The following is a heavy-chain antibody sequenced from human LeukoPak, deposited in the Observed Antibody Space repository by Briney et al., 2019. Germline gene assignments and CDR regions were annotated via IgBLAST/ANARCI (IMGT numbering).Heavy chain of an antibody. CDR3: AKGLLRYVLAIKGCFDD. J-gene: IGHJ4*02. CDR1: GFTFSSYE. Sequence: GGSLRLSCAASGFTFSSYEMNWVRQAPGKGLEWVSSISGSGGSIYYADSVKGRFTISRDNSKNSLYLQMNSLRAEDTAVYYIAKGLLRYVLAIKGCFDDGSQGSLATVP. CDR2: ISGSGGSI. V-gene: IGHV3-23*01. D-gene: IGHD2-21*01.